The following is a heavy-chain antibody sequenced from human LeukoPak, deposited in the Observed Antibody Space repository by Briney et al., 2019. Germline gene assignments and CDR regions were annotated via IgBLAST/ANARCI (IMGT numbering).Heavy chain of an antibody. J-gene: IGHJ4*02. V-gene: IGHV1-8*03. Sequence: ASVKVSCKASGYTFTSYDINWVRQATGQGLEWMGWMNPNSGNTGYAQKFQGRVTITRNTSISTAYMELSSLRSEDTAVYYCARESKWELLLFDYWGQGTLVTVSS. CDR1: GYTFTSYD. CDR2: MNPNSGNT. D-gene: IGHD1-26*01. CDR3: ARESKWELLLFDY.